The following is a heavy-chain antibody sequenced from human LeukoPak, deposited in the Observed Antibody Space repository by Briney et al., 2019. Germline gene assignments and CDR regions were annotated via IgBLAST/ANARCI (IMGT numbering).Heavy chain of an antibody. D-gene: IGHD3-3*01. CDR2: ISGSGTGT. J-gene: IGHJ4*02. CDR1: GFTFSSSA. Sequence: GGSLRLSCAASGFTFSSSAMSWVRHAPGKGLEWVSGISGSGTGTYYADSVRGRFTISRDNSKNMPYLQMNSLRAEDTAVYYCASLKPFVLRFLEWQDDYWGQGTLVTVSS. V-gene: IGHV3-23*01. CDR3: ASLKPFVLRFLEWQDDY.